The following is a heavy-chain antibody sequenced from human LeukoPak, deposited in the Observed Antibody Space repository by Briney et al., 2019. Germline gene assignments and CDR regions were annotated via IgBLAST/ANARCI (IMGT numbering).Heavy chain of an antibody. CDR2: ISAYNGNT. CDR1: GYTFTSYG. V-gene: IGHV1-18*01. CDR3: ARDLIGDYAFDY. Sequence: ASVKVSCKASGYTFTSYGINGVRQAPGQGLEWMGWISAYNGNTNYAQKLQGRVTMTTDASTSTAYMELRSLRSDDTAVYYCARDLIGDYAFDYWGQGTLVTVSS. D-gene: IGHD4-17*01. J-gene: IGHJ4*02.